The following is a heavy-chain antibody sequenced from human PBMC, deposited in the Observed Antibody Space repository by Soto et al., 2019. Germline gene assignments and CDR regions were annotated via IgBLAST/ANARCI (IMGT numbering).Heavy chain of an antibody. Sequence: GASVKVSCKASGYTFTCYGISWVRQAPGEGLEWMGWINVYAGNTNYAQRLQGRVTVTRDTSTSTAYMELRSLRADDTAVYYCARESAVAALDPWGQGTLVTSPQ. CDR2: INVYAGNT. CDR1: GYTFTCYG. V-gene: IGHV1-18*01. J-gene: IGHJ5*02. CDR3: ARESAVAALDP. D-gene: IGHD6-19*01.